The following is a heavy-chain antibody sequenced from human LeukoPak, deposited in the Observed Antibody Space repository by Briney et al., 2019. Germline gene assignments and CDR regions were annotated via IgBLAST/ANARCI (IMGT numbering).Heavy chain of an antibody. Sequence: KPSETLSLTCTVSGGSISSYYWSWIRQPSGKGLEWIGYIYYSGSTNYNPSLKSRVTISVDTSKNQFSLKLSSVTAADTAVYYCARGVDYYAFDYWGQGTLVTVSS. J-gene: IGHJ4*02. CDR2: IYYSGST. V-gene: IGHV4-59*01. D-gene: IGHD3-10*01. CDR3: ARGVDYYAFDY. CDR1: GGSISSYY.